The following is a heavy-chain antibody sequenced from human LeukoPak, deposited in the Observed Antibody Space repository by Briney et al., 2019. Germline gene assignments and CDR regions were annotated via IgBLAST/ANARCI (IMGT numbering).Heavy chain of an antibody. CDR1: GFTFSTYL. J-gene: IGHJ5*02. CDR2: IHGDGIST. Sequence: GGSLRLSCAASGFTFSTYLMHWVRQAPGKGLVWVSRIHGDGISTTYADSVKGRFTISRDNAKNTLYLQMNSLRAEDTAVYYCAKDGGPRLLWFGELLGNWFDPWGQGTLVTVSS. CDR3: AKDGGPRLLWFGELLGNWFDP. D-gene: IGHD3-10*01. V-gene: IGHV3-74*01.